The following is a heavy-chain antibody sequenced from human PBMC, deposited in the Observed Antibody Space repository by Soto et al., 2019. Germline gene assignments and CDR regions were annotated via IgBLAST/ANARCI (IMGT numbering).Heavy chain of an antibody. D-gene: IGHD3-10*01. J-gene: IGHJ4*02. V-gene: IGHV3-21*01. CDR2: ISSSSSYT. CDR3: ARELLTDYYGSGSYYNSFDY. Sequence: AGGSLRLSCAASGFTFSSYSMNWVRQAPGKGLEWVSSISSSSSYTYYADSVKGRFTISRDNAKNSLYLQMNSLRVEDTAVYYCARELLTDYYGSGSYYNSFDYWGQGTLVTRLL. CDR1: GFTFSSYS.